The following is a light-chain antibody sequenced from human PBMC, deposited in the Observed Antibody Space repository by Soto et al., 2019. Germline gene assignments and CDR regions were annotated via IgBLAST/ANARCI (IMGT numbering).Light chain of an antibody. V-gene: IGKV3-15*01. CDR2: VAS. CDR3: QQYNNLLIT. J-gene: IGKJ5*01. Sequence: EIVMTQSPATLSLSPGERATLSCRASQSGSSNLAWYQQKPGQAPSLLIYVASTRATCIPARFSGSGSGTESTLTISSLESDGFAVYYCQQYNNLLITFGQGTRLEIK. CDR1: QSGSSN.